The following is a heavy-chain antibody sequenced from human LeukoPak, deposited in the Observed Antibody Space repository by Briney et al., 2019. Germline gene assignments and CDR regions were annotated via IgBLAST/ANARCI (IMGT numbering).Heavy chain of an antibody. J-gene: IGHJ4*02. CDR2: ISGSSGII. V-gene: IGHV3-48*01. D-gene: IGHD6-19*01. CDR1: GFTFNTYT. Sequence: GGSLRLSCAASGFTFNTYTMNWVRQAPGKGLEWVSYISGSSGIIDYADSVRGRFTISRDNAKNSLYLQMSSLRGEDTAVYYCARGRAAEAASKVFDFWGLGILVTVSS. CDR3: ARGRAAEAASKVFDF.